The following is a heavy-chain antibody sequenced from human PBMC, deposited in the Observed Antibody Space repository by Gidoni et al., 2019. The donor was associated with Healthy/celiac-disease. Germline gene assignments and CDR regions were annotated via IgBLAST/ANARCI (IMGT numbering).Heavy chain of an antibody. J-gene: IGHJ4*02. D-gene: IGHD6-13*01. Sequence: QVQLVESGGGVVQPGRSPRLSCAASGFTFSSYAMHWVRQAPGKGLEGVAIISYDGSNKYYEDSVKGRFTISRDNSKNTLYLQMNSLRAEDTAVYYCARGGIAAAGTDYWGQGTLVTVSS. V-gene: IGHV3-30*04. CDR3: ARGGIAAAGTDY. CDR2: ISYDGSNK. CDR1: GFTFSSYA.